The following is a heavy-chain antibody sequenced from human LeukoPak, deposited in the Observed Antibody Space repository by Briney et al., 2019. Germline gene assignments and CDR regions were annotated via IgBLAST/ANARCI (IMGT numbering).Heavy chain of an antibody. Sequence: SETLSLTCTVSGGSISSGGYYWSWIRQHPGKGLEWIGYIYYRGSTYYNPSLKSRVTISVDTSKNQFSLKLSSVTAADTAVYYCARNRRFALYYYYGMDVWGKGTTVTVSS. D-gene: IGHD1-14*01. CDR3: ARNRRFALYYYYGMDV. J-gene: IGHJ6*04. CDR1: GGSISSGGYY. V-gene: IGHV4-31*03. CDR2: IYYRGST.